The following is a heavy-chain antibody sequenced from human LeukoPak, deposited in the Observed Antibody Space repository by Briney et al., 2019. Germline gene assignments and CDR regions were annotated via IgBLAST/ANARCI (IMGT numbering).Heavy chain of an antibody. V-gene: IGHV3-9*01. D-gene: IGHD3-22*01. CDR1: GFTVSSNY. Sequence: GGSLRLSCAASGFTVSSNYMSWVRQAPGKGLEWVSGISWNSGSIGYADSVKGRFTISRDNAKNSLYLQMNSLRAEDTALYYCAKTNTYYYDSSGYIDYWGQGTLVTVSS. J-gene: IGHJ4*02. CDR3: AKTNTYYYDSSGYIDY. CDR2: ISWNSGSI.